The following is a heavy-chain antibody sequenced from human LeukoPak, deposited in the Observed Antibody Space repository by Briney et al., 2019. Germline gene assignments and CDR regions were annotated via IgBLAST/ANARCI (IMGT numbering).Heavy chain of an antibody. Sequence: PSQTLSLTCTVSSGSISSGSYYWSWIRQPAGKGLEWIGRMYPSGSTNYNPSLQSRVTISRDTSKNQFSLNLSSVTAADTAIYYCARGIALTGSTKGDWFDPWGQGTLVTVSS. CDR1: SGSISSGSYY. J-gene: IGHJ5*02. CDR2: MYPSGST. CDR3: ARGIALTGSTKGDWFDP. D-gene: IGHD1-20*01. V-gene: IGHV4-61*02.